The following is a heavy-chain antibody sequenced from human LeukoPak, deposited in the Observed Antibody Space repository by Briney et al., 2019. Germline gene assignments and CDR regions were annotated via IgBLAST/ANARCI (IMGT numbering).Heavy chain of an antibody. CDR2: IIPIFGTA. CDR3: ARATYYYDSSARGVYYYYMDV. J-gene: IGHJ6*03. D-gene: IGHD3-22*01. V-gene: IGHV1-69*05. Sequence: ASVKVSCKASGGTFSSYAISWVRQAPGQGLEWVGRIIPIFGTANYAQKFQGRVTITTDESTSTAYMELSSLRSEDTAVYYCARATYYYDSSARGVYYYYMDVWGKGTTVTVSS. CDR1: GGTFSSYA.